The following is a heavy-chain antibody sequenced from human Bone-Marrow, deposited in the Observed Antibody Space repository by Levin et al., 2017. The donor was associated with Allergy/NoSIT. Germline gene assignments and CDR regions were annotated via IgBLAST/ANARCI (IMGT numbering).Heavy chain of an antibody. V-gene: IGHV1-8*01. D-gene: IGHD2-2*02. CDR1: GYTFTSYD. CDR3: ARGAGYCSSTSCYTPSSYYYYGMDV. J-gene: IGHJ6*02. Sequence: GESLKISCKASGYTFTSYDINWVRQATGQGLEWMGWMNPNSGNTGYAQKFQGRVTMTRNTSISTAYMELSSLRSEDTAVYYCARGAGYCSSTSCYTPSSYYYYGMDVWGQGTTVTVSS. CDR2: MNPNSGNT.